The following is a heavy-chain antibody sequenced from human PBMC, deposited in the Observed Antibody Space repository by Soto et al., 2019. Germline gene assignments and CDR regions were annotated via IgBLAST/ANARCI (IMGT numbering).Heavy chain of an antibody. J-gene: IGHJ4*02. V-gene: IGHV1-46*03. CDR2: INPSGGST. CDR3: ARGLGMTTVTPVDY. D-gene: IGHD4-17*01. Sequence: ASVKVSCTASGYTFTSYGISWVRQAPGQGLEWMGIINPSGGSTSYAQKFQGRVTMTRDTSTSTVYMELSSLRSEDTAVYYCARGLGMTTVTPVDYWGQGTLVTVSS. CDR1: GYTFTSYG.